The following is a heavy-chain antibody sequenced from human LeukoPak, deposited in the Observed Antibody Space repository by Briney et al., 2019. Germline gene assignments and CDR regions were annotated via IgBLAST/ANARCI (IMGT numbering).Heavy chain of an antibody. V-gene: IGHV4-59*08. J-gene: IGHJ4*02. CDR2: IYYSGYT. Sequence: SETLSLTCTVSGGSISTYYWSWIRQPPGKGLEWIGYIYYSGYTDYNPSLKSRVTMSVHTSKNQFSLKLTSVTAADTAVYYCATLQSSGYDYSDYWGQGILVTVSS. D-gene: IGHD3-22*01. CDR1: GGSISTYY. CDR3: ATLQSSGYDYSDY.